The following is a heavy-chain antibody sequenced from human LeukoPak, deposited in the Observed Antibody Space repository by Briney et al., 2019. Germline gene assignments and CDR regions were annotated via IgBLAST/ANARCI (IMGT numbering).Heavy chain of an antibody. D-gene: IGHD1-26*01. J-gene: IGHJ4*02. CDR3: ARDWELGH. V-gene: IGHV4-59*01. CDR2: IYENGRT. Sequence: PSETLSLTCTVSGGSIGNFFGSWIRQSPGEGLEWIGFIYENGRTSYNPSLKSRVTISVDMSKNQFSLRLTSMTAADTAVYYCARDWELGHWGRGILVTVTS. CDR1: GGSIGNFF.